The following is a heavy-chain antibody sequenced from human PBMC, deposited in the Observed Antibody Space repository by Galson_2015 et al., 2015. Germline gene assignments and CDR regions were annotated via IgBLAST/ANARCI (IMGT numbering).Heavy chain of an antibody. CDR3: ARDSWGGIRSGFRRAGMDV. D-gene: IGHD3-16*02. CDR2: IIPIFGTA. V-gene: IGHV1-69*13. Sequence: SVKVSCKASGGTFSSYAISWVRQAPGQGLEWMGGIIPIFGTANYAQKFQGRVTVTADESTSTAYMELSSLRSEDTAVYYCARDSWGGIRSGFRRAGMDVWGQGTTVTVSS. CDR1: GGTFSSYA. J-gene: IGHJ6*02.